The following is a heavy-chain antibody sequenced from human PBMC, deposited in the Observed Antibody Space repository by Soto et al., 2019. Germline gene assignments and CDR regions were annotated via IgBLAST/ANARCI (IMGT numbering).Heavy chain of an antibody. V-gene: IGHV3-33*01. Sequence: QVQLVESGGGVVQPGRSLRLSCAASGFTFSSYGMHWVRQAPGKGLEWVAVIWYDGSNKYYADSVKGRFTISRDNSKNTLYLQMNSLRAEDTAVYYCARDRMGGTAGYYYYGMDVWGQGTTVTVSS. D-gene: IGHD6-19*01. CDR3: ARDRMGGTAGYYYYGMDV. CDR2: IWYDGSNK. J-gene: IGHJ6*02. CDR1: GFTFSSYG.